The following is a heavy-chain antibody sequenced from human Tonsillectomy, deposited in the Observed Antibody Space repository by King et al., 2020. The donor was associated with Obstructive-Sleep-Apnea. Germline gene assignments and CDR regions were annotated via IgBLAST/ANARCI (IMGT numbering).Heavy chain of an antibody. V-gene: IGHV3-23*04. D-gene: IGHD2-2*01. CDR3: AKSIPAAMIIYFQH. J-gene: IGHJ1*01. Sequence: VQLVESGGGLVQPGGSLRLSCAASGFTFSSYVMSWVRQAPGKGLEGGAAISGSGGSTYYSESVKGRFTIPRDNSKNTLYLKMNSLRAEDTAVYYCAKSIPAAMIIYFQHWGQGTLVTVSS. CDR2: ISGSGGST. CDR1: GFTFSSYV.